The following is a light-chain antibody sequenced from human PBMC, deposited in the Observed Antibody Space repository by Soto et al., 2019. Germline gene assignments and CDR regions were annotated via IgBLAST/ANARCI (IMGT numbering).Light chain of an antibody. CDR1: SSDVGSYDA. Sequence: SALTQPASGSGSPGEXITISCTGTSSDVGSYDAVSWYQHHPGKVPKLMIYEVNKRPSGVSYRFSGSKSGNTAPLTISGLQAEDEADYYCCSYAGTSYVFGSGTKVTVL. J-gene: IGLJ1*01. V-gene: IGLV2-23*02. CDR2: EVN. CDR3: CSYAGTSYV.